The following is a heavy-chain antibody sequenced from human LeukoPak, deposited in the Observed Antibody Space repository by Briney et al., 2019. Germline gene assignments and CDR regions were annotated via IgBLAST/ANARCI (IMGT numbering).Heavy chain of an antibody. CDR3: ARVSRIFSSKPYYFDY. D-gene: IGHD2-15*01. CDR1: GGTFSSYA. Sequence: GASVKVSCKASGGTFSSYAISWVRQAPGQGLEWMGGIIPIFGTANYAQKFQGRVTITADESTSTAYMELSSLRSEDTAVYYCARVSRIFSSKPYYFDYWGQGTLVTVSS. CDR2: IIPIFGTA. V-gene: IGHV1-69*13. J-gene: IGHJ4*02.